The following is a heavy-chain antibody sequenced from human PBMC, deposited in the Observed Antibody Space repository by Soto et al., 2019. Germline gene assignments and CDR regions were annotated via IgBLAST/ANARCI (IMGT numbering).Heavy chain of an antibody. J-gene: IGHJ4*02. D-gene: IGHD1-26*01. CDR2: MNPNSGNT. Sequence: QVPLVQSGAEVKKPGASVKVSCKASGYTFTNYDINWVRQATGQGLEWMGWMNPNSGNTGYAQKFQGRVTMTRNTSISTAYMELSSLRSEDTAVYFCARVAGHVVGARYYYDYWGQGTLVTVSS. CDR3: ARVAGHVVGARYYYDY. CDR1: GYTFTNYD. V-gene: IGHV1-8*01.